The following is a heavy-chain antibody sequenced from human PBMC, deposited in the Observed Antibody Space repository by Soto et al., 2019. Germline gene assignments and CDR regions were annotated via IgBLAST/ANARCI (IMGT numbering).Heavy chain of an antibody. D-gene: IGHD1-26*01. CDR1: GGSITSSSYY. CDR3: ATQEVGGSYVYTFDP. CDR2: IYYIGST. J-gene: IGHJ5*02. V-gene: IGHV4-39*01. Sequence: QLHLRESGPGLVKPSETLSLTCTVSGGSITSSSYYWGWIRQPPGKGLGWIGSIYYIGSTYYNPSLKIRFTRSVDTPKNQFSLKLSSVTASDTAVYYCATQEVGGSYVYTFDPWGQGTLVTVSS.